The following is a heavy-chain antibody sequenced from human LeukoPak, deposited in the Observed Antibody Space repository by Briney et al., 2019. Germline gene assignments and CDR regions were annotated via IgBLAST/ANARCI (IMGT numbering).Heavy chain of an antibody. CDR1: GFTFSTYT. CDR3: ARGPHSALDTDDAFDI. D-gene: IGHD5-18*01. V-gene: IGHV3-21*06. Sequence: PGGSLRLSCAAPGFTFSTYTMNWVRQAPGKGLEWVSSISISSSYIYYADSVKGRFTISRDNAKNSLYLQMNSLRAEDTAVYYCARGPHSALDTDDAFDIWGQGTMVTVSS. J-gene: IGHJ3*02. CDR2: ISISSSYI.